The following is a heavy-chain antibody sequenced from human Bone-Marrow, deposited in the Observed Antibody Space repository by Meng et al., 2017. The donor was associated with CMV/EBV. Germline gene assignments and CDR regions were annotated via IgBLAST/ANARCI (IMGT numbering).Heavy chain of an antibody. V-gene: IGHV3-30*02. CDR2: IRTDGSNQ. CDR3: ARDGVRGLDY. J-gene: IGHJ4*02. D-gene: IGHD3-10*01. CDR1: GFTFTSYA. Sequence: GESLKISCAASGFTFTSYAMQWVRQAPGKGLEWVTFIRTDGSNQYYADSVKGRFTISRDNSKNTLYVQMNSLRAEDTALYYCARDGVRGLDYWGQGTLVTVSS.